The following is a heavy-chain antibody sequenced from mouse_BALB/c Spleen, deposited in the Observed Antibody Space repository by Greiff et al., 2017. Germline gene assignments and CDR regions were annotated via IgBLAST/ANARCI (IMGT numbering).Heavy chain of an antibody. Sequence: VQLQQSGAELVRPGTSVKVSCKASGYAFTNYLIEWVKQRPGQGLEWIGVINPGSGGTNYTEKFKGKATLTADNSSSTADMQLSSLTSDDSAVYVCARSDGSYYFDDWGQGTTLTVSA. J-gene: IGHJ2*01. CDR3: ARSDGSYYFDD. V-gene: IGHV1-54*01. CDR1: GYAFTNYL. CDR2: INPGSGGT. D-gene: IGHD2-3*01.